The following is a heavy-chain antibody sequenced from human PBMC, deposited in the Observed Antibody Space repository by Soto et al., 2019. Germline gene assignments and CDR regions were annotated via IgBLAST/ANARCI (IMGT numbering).Heavy chain of an antibody. D-gene: IGHD5-12*01. CDR2: ISPMFGTT. J-gene: IGHJ3*02. Sequence: QVQLVQSGAEVKKPGSSVKVSCKGSGDTFSKYSINWVRQAPGQGLEWMGGISPMFGTTNYAQKLQGRVTITAADSTGAAYMELTSLTSDDTAVYYWTTNSQYRVDAFDIWGQGTAVTVSS. CDR3: TTNSQYRVDAFDI. CDR1: GDTFSKYS. V-gene: IGHV1-69*12.